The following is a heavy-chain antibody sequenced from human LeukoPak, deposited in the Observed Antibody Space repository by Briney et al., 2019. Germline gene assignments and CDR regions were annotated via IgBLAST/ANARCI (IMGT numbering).Heavy chain of an antibody. V-gene: IGHV3-23*01. CDR3: VKNEDQDSSGYPSWFDP. CDR1: GFTFSSYA. J-gene: IGHJ5*02. Sequence: GGSLRLSCAASGFTFSSYAINWVRQAPGKGLEWVSVINDSGGSTFYADSVKGRFTISRDNSKNTIYLQMRGLRAEDTAVFYRVKNEDQDSSGYPSWFDPWGQGTLVTVSS. D-gene: IGHD3-22*01. CDR2: INDSGGST.